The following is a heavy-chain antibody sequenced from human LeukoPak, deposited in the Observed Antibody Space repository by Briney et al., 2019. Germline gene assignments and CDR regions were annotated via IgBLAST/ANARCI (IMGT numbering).Heavy chain of an antibody. Sequence: GGSLRLSCAASGFTFSNYWMHWVRQAPGKGPVWVSRINTDGSTTTYADSVKGRFTISRDNAKNTLYLQMNSLRAEDTALYYCARAGAPSGSGPPDYWGQGTLVTVSS. V-gene: IGHV3-74*01. CDR3: ARAGAPSGSGPPDY. J-gene: IGHJ4*02. D-gene: IGHD1-26*01. CDR1: GFTFSNYW. CDR2: INTDGSTT.